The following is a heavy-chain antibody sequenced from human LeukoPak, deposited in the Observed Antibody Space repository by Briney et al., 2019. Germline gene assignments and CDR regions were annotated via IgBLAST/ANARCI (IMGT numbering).Heavy chain of an antibody. Sequence: SETLSLTCTVSGGSINSYYWGWIRQPPGKGLEWTGSIYYSGSTYYNPSLKSRVTISVDTSKNQFSLKLSSVTAADTAVYYCARGLGYSSSWYIWGQGTMVTVSS. CDR2: IYYSGST. J-gene: IGHJ3*02. V-gene: IGHV4-39*07. CDR3: ARGLGYSSSWYI. D-gene: IGHD6-13*01. CDR1: GGSINSYY.